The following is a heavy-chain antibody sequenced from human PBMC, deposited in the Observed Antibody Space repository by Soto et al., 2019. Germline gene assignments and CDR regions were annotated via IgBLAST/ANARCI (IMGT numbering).Heavy chain of an antibody. CDR2: INAGNGNT. J-gene: IGHJ4*02. V-gene: IGHV1-3*01. D-gene: IGHD6-19*01. Sequence: QVQLVQSGAEVKKPGASVKVSCKASGYTFTSYAMHWVRQAPGQRLEWMGWINAGNGNTKYSQKFKGRVTITRDTSANTAYMELSSMRSEDTAVYYGARASYSSGWSGAMDYWGQGTLVTVSS. CDR3: ARASYSSGWSGAMDY. CDR1: GYTFTSYA.